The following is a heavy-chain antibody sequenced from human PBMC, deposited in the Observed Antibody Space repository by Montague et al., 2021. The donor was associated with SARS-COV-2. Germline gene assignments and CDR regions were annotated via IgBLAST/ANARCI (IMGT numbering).Heavy chain of an antibody. Sequence: SETLSLTCTVSGGSISSSTYYWGWTRQPPGKGLEWIGSIYYSGSTYYNPSLKSRVTISVDTSKNQFSLKLSSVTAAVTAVYYCARHGWGWLRLLRPFDYWGQGTLVTVS. CDR3: ARHGWGWLRLLRPFDY. D-gene: IGHD5-12*01. CDR2: IYYSGST. CDR1: GGSISSSTYY. J-gene: IGHJ4*02. V-gene: IGHV4-39*01.